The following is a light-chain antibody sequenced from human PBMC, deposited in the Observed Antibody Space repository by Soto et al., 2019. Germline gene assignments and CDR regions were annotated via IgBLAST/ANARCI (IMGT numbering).Light chain of an antibody. CDR2: DAS. CDR1: QSISTY. Sequence: EILLTQSPPTLSLSPGESATLSCWASQSISTYLGWYQQKPGQAPRLLIYDASNSATGIPARFSGSGSGTAFTLTISSLQPADSAVYYCQQRSHWPPITFGQGTRLEI. CDR3: QQRSHWPPIT. V-gene: IGKV3-11*01. J-gene: IGKJ5*01.